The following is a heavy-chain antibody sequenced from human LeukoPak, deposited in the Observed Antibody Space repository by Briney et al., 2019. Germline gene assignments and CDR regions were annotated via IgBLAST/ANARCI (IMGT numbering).Heavy chain of an antibody. CDR2: IYPGDSDT. CDR3: ARRGYYDSSGYYFGNY. J-gene: IGHJ4*02. Sequence: GESLKISFKGSGYSFTSYWIGWVRQMPGKGLEWMGNIYPGDSDTRYSPSFQGQVTISADKSISTAYLQWSSLKASDTAMYYCARRGYYDSSGYYFGNYWGQGTLVTVSS. V-gene: IGHV5-51*01. CDR1: GYSFTSYW. D-gene: IGHD3-22*01.